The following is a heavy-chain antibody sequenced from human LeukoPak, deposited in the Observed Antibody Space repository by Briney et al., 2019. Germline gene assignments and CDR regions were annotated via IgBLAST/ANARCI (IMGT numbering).Heavy chain of an antibody. CDR2: MNPNSGNT. V-gene: IGHV1-8*01. CDR1: VYTFTSYD. D-gene: IGHD4-17*01. Sequence: ASVKVSCKASVYTFTSYDINWVRQATGQGLEWMGWMNPNSGNTGYAQKFQGRVTMTRNTSISTAYMELSSLRSEDTAVYYCARGSWGYGDYYFDYWGQGTLVTVSS. J-gene: IGHJ4*02. CDR3: ARGSWGYGDYYFDY.